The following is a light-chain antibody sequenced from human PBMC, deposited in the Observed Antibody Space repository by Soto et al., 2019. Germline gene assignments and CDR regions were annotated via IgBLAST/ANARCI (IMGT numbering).Light chain of an antibody. CDR2: EVS. V-gene: IGLV2-14*01. CDR3: GSYRSGNTLV. CDR1: SSDVGGYNY. Sequence: QSALTQPASVSGSPGQSITISCTGTSSDVGGYNYVSWFQQHPGKAPKLIIYEVSNRPSGVSNRFSGSKSGNTASLTISGLQAEDEADYYCGSYRSGNTLVFGGGTKLTVL. J-gene: IGLJ2*01.